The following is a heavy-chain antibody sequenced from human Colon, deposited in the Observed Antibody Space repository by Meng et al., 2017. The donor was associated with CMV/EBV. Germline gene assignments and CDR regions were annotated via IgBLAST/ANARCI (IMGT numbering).Heavy chain of an antibody. Sequence: GESLKISCAASGFTFRTYWMSWVRQAPGKGLEWVATINEDGSKKYYVDSVRGRFSISRDNAKDSLYLQINSLRAEDTALYYCANDGLTGRKPFAYWGQGALVTVSS. CDR3: ANDGLTGRKPFAY. D-gene: IGHD1-14*01. CDR2: INEDGSKK. CDR1: GFTFRTYW. J-gene: IGHJ4*02. V-gene: IGHV3-7*01.